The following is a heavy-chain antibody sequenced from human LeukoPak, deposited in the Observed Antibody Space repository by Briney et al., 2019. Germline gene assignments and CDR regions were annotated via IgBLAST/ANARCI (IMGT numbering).Heavy chain of an antibody. CDR1: GYTFTDYY. J-gene: IGHJ4*02. V-gene: IGHV1-2*02. Sequence: ASVKVSCKASGYTFTDYYIHWVRQAPGQGLEWMGWINPNSGGTVYTQKFQGRVTMTRDTSISTAYMELSRLRSDDTAVYYCAREAIAVAGTIDYWGQGTLVTVSS. CDR2: INPNSGGT. CDR3: AREAIAVAGTIDY. D-gene: IGHD6-19*01.